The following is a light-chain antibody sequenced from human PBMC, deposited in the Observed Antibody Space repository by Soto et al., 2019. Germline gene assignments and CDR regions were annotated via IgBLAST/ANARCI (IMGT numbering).Light chain of an antibody. CDR1: DSISDT. J-gene: IGKJ1*01. CDR2: GES. CDR3: QQYNKWLWT. V-gene: IGKV3-15*01. Sequence: EIVMTQSPSTLSVSPGGRATLSCRASDSISDTLACYQQQPGQAPTILIYGESKRATGFPARFSGSGSGTDFTLIISSLQSEDFAVYYCQQYNKWLWTFGQGSKVDTK.